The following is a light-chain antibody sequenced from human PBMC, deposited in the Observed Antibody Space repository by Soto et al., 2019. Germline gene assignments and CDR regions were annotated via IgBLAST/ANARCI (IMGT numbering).Light chain of an antibody. Sequence: EIVLTQSPGTLSLSPGERATLSCRASQSVSSSYLAWYQQKPGQAPRPLIYGASSRATGITDRFSGSGSGTDVTLTISRLEPEDFAVYYCQGYGSSPRTVGQGTKLEIK. V-gene: IGKV3-20*01. CDR3: QGYGSSPRT. CDR1: QSVSSSY. J-gene: IGKJ2*01. CDR2: GAS.